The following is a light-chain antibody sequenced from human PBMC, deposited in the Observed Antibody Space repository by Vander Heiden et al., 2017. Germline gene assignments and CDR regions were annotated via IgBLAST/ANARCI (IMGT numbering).Light chain of an antibody. Sequence: SYELTQPPSVSVSPGQPASITCSGDKLGDKYACWYQQKPGQSPVLVIYQDNKRTSGIPERFSGSNSGNTATLTISGTQPMDEADYYCQAWDSSTVVFGGGTKLTVL. CDR3: QAWDSSTVV. CDR1: KLGDKY. J-gene: IGLJ2*01. CDR2: QDN. V-gene: IGLV3-1*01.